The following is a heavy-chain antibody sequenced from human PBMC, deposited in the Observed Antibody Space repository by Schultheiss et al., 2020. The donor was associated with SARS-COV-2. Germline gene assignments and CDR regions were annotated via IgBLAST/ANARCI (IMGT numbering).Heavy chain of an antibody. D-gene: IGHD3-10*01. CDR2: ISGSGGST. Sequence: GGSLRLSCAASGFAFSSYALHWVRRAPGKGLEWVSAISGSGGSTYYADSVMGRFTISRDNSKNTLYLQMNSLRAEDTAVYYCAREVTMVRGADDAFDIWGQGTMVTVSS. CDR3: AREVTMVRGADDAFDI. V-gene: IGHV3-23*01. CDR1: GFAFSSYA. J-gene: IGHJ3*02.